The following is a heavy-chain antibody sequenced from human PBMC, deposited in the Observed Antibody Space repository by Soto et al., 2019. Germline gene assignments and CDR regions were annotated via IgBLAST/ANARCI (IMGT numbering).Heavy chain of an antibody. CDR3: ARDGGIAAAGTAYNWFDP. V-gene: IGHV3-30-3*01. D-gene: IGHD6-13*01. Sequence: GGSLRLSCAASGFTFGSYAMHWVRQAPGKGLEWVAVISYDGSNKYYADSVKGRFTISRDNSKNTLYLQMNSLRAEDTAVYYCARDGGIAAAGTAYNWFDPWGQGTLVTVSS. J-gene: IGHJ5*02. CDR1: GFTFGSYA. CDR2: ISYDGSNK.